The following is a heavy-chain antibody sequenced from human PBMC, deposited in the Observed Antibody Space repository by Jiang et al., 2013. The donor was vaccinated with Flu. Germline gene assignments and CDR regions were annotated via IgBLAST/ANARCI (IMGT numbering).Heavy chain of an antibody. CDR1: GFTFSSFW. CDR3: AREANWGYNFDE. D-gene: IGHD7-27*01. Sequence: AGGSLRLSCAASGFTFSSFWMHWVRQTPGKWPVWVSRVSLDGTIKDYADFVRGRFTISRDNAKNTLYLQMNSLRADDTAVYYCAREANWGYNFDEWGQGSLVSVSS. J-gene: IGHJ4*02. V-gene: IGHV3-74*01. CDR2: VSLDGTIK.